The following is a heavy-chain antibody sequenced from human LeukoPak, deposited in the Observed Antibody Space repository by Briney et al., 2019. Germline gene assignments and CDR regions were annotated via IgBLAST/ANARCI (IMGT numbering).Heavy chain of an antibody. CDR2: IKQDGSDK. J-gene: IGHJ4*02. Sequence: HPGGSLRLSCAASGFTFSTYWMSWVRQAPGKGLEWVANIKQDGSDKFYVDSVKGRFTISRDNAKNSMYLQMNSLRAEDTAVYYCARVLPGASRDYWGQGTLVTVSS. V-gene: IGHV3-7*01. CDR3: ARVLPGASRDY. D-gene: IGHD2-2*01. CDR1: GFTFSTYW.